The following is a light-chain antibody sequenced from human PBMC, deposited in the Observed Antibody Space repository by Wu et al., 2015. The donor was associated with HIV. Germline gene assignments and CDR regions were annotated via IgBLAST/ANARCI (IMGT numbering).Light chain of an antibody. CDR3: QQFNNYPYT. Sequence: TQLTQSPSSLSASVGDRVTIICRASQGISSALAWYQQKPGKAPKLLIYDASTLETGVPSRFSGSESGTDFTLTISSLQPGDFGTYYRQQFNNYPYTFGQGTKLEIK. J-gene: IGKJ2*01. CDR2: DAS. V-gene: IGKV1D-13*01. CDR1: QGISSA.